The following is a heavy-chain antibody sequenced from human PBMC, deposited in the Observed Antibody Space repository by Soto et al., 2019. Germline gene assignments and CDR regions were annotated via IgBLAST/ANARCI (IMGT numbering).Heavy chain of an antibody. J-gene: IGHJ4*02. CDR3: ARHLPYCGGDCYSLDY. D-gene: IGHD2-21*02. CDR2: IYYSAST. V-gene: IGHV4-59*08. Sequence: SETLSLTRTFLGGSILLPHWCWIRQPPGKGLEWIGYIYYSASTNYSPSLKSRVTISVDTSKNQFSLNLSSVTAADTAVYYCARHLPYCGGDCYSLDYWGQGTLVT. CDR1: GGSILLPH.